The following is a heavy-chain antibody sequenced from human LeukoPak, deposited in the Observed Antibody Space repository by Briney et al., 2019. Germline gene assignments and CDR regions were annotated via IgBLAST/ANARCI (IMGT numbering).Heavy chain of an antibody. J-gene: IGHJ4*02. CDR1: GGSISSYY. CDR3: ARSQGALSRFDY. CDR2: IYYSGST. V-gene: IGHV4-59*01. Sequence: PSETLSLTCTVSGGSISSYYWSWIRQPPGKGLEWIGYIYYSGSTNYNPSLKSRVTISVDTSKNQFSLKLSSVTAADTAVYYCARSQGALSRFDYWGQGTLVTVSS. D-gene: IGHD2-2*01.